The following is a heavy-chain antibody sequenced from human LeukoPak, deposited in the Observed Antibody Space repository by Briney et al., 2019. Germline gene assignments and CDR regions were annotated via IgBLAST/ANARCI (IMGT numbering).Heavy chain of an antibody. CDR3: AKDWGVRAVAGHFDY. V-gene: IGHV3-23*01. CDR1: GFTFSSYS. Sequence: PGGSLRLSCAASGFTFSSYSMNWVRQAPGQGLEWVSGIRSSGDTTYYADSVKGRFTISRDNSKNTLYLQMNRLRAEDTALYYCAKDWGVRAVAGHFDYWGQGTLVTVSS. CDR2: IRSSGDTT. D-gene: IGHD6-19*01. J-gene: IGHJ4*02.